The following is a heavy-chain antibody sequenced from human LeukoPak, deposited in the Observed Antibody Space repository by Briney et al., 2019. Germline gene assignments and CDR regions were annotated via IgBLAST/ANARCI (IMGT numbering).Heavy chain of an antibody. J-gene: IGHJ3*01. CDR1: GYTFTSYG. V-gene: IGHV1-69*05. CDR2: IIPIFGTA. D-gene: IGHD3-10*01. CDR3: ARVWGLSGGY. Sequence: VASVKVSCKASGYTFTSYGISWVRQAPGQGLEWMGGIIPIFGTANYAQKFQGRVTITTDESTSTAYMELSSLRSDDTAVYYCARVWGLSGGYWGQGTMVTVSS.